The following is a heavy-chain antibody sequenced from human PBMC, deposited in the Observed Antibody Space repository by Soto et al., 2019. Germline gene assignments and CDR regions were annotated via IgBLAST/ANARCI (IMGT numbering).Heavy chain of an antibody. V-gene: IGHV1-18*01. CDR3: ARDLGNYYDSSGRDAFDI. D-gene: IGHD3-22*01. J-gene: IGHJ3*02. Sequence: PMFQGRVTMTTDTSTSTAYMELRSLRSDDTAVYYCARDLGNYYDSSGRDAFDIWGQGTMVTVSS.